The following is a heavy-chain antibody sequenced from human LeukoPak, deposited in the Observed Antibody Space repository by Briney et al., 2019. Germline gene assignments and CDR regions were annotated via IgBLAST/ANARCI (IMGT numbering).Heavy chain of an antibody. CDR1: GFSFSTYA. J-gene: IGHJ4*02. CDR3: VEDVVVIVAAKPGI. V-gene: IGHV3-23*01. Sequence: GGSLRLSCAASGFSFSTYAMRWVRQAPGKGLEWVSSISGTGDSTYYADAVKGRFTISRDNSKNTLYLQMNSLRAEDTAVYYCVEDVVVIVAAKPGIWGQGTLVTVSS. D-gene: IGHD2-15*01. CDR2: ISGTGDST.